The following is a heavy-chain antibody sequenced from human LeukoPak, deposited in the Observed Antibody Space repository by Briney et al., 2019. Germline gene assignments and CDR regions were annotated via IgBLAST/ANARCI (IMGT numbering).Heavy chain of an antibody. V-gene: IGHV3-15*01. CDR2: IKSKTDGGTT. Sequence: GGSLRLSCAASGFTSSSYAMSWVRQAPGKGLEWVGRIKSKTDGGTTDYAAPVKGRFTISRDDSKNTLYLQMNSLKTEDTAVYYCTTMVLLWFGELLPYIDYWGQGTLVTVSS. CDR1: GFTSSSYA. CDR3: TTMVLLWFGELLPYIDY. D-gene: IGHD3-10*01. J-gene: IGHJ4*02.